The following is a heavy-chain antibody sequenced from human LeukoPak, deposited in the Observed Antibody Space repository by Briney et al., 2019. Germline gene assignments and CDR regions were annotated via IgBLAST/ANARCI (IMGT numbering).Heavy chain of an antibody. J-gene: IGHJ4*02. D-gene: IGHD3-22*01. V-gene: IGHV1-2*02. CDR3: ARAAGSGYYSALDY. CDR1: GYTFTGFY. CDR2: INPNSGGT. Sequence: GASVKVSCKASGYTFTGFYFHWVRQAPGQGLEWMGWINPNSGGTIFVQKFQGRVTMTRDTSITTAYMELSRLRSDDTAVYYCARAAGSGYYSALDYWGQGTLVTVSS.